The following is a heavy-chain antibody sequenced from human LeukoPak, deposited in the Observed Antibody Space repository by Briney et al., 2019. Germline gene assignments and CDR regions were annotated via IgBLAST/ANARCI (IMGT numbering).Heavy chain of an antibody. CDR2: IYHSGST. V-gene: IGHV4-4*02. Sequence: SETLSLTCAVSGGSISSSNWWSWVRQPPGKGLEWIGEIYHSGSTNYNPSLKSRVTISVDKSKNQFSLKLSSVNAADTAVYYCARPIGYSYGQGVTDYWGQGTLVAVSS. CDR3: ARPIGYSYGQGVTDY. J-gene: IGHJ4*02. D-gene: IGHD5-18*01. CDR1: GGSISSSNW.